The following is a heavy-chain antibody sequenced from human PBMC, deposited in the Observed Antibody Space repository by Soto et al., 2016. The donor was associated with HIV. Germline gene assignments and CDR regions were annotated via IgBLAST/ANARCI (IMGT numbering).Heavy chain of an antibody. J-gene: IGHJ4*02. V-gene: IGHV4-31*03. D-gene: IGHD3-10*01. CDR3: ARVVGNXYGFYYFD. CDR2: IYYSGST. Sequence: QVQLQESGPGLVKPSQTLSLTCTVSGGSMSSGSYYWSWIRQHPGQGLEWIGYIYYSGSTYYNPSLKSRITISVDTSKNQFSLKLRSVTAADTAVYYCARVVGNXYGFYYFDYGAREPWSPSPQ. CDR1: GGSMSSGSYY.